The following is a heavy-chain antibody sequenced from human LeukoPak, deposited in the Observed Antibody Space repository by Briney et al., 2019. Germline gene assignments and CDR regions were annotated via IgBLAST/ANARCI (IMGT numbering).Heavy chain of an antibody. D-gene: IGHD1-26*01. CDR2: ITNSGRST. CDR1: GFSFTTYF. J-gene: IGHJ4*02. CDR3: AREASGNYHVFDS. V-gene: IGHV3-11*04. Sequence: NPGGSLRLSCEASGFSFTTYFISWLRQAPGKGLEWVGYITNSGRSTNYADAVKGRFTISRDNAKKSVYLEMTDLRAEDTAVYYCAREASGNYHVFDSWGQGTLVTVSS.